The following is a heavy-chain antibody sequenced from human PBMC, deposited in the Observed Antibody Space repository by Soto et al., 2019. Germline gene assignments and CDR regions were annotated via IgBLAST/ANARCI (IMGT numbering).Heavy chain of an antibody. J-gene: IGHJ5*02. V-gene: IGHV1-3*01. D-gene: IGHD2-2*01. CDR1: GYTFTSYA. CDR2: INAGNGNT. CDR3: ARDFAAIVVVPAAKIGSWFDP. Sequence: ASVKVSCKASGYTFTSYAMHWVRQAPGQRLEWMGWINAGNGNTKYSQKFQGRVTITRDTSASTAYMELSSLRSEDTAVYYCARDFAAIVVVPAAKIGSWFDPWSQGTLVTVSS.